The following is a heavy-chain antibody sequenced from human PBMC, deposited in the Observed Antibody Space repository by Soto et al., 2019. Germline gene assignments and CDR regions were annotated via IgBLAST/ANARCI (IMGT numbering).Heavy chain of an antibody. Sequence: QVQLVQSGAEVQKPGASVKVPCKASGYTFSNYAVHWVRQAPGQRLEWMGWINAGNGNTRYSQKFQGRVTISRDTSARTVYMELNGLRSVDTAVYFCARGHLAVVPVASWFYYMDVWGNGTTVTVSS. J-gene: IGHJ6*03. CDR3: ARGHLAVVPVASWFYYMDV. D-gene: IGHD2-2*01. CDR1: GYTFSNYA. CDR2: INAGNGNT. V-gene: IGHV1-3*01.